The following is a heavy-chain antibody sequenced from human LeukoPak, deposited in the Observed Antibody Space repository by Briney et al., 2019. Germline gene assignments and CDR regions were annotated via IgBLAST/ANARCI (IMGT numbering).Heavy chain of an antibody. CDR2: ISNSGSTI. J-gene: IGHJ4*02. Sequence: GGTLRLSCAASGFTFSSYEMNWVRQAPGKGLEWVSYISNSGSTIYYADSVKGRFTISRDNAKNTVYLQMNSLRAEDTAMYYCIRSGSWPGYWGQGTLVTVSS. CDR1: GFTFSSYE. D-gene: IGHD2-15*01. V-gene: IGHV3-48*03. CDR3: IRSGSWPGY.